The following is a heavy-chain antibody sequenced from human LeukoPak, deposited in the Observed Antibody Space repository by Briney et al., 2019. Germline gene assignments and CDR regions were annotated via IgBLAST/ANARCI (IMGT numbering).Heavy chain of an antibody. D-gene: IGHD3-16*01. V-gene: IGHV3-30*02. Sequence: PGGSLRLSCAASGFTFSSYGMHWVRQAPGKGLEWVAFIRFDGSVKYYTDSVKGRFTISRDNSKNTLYLQMNSLRTEDTAVYYCARSNSYAFDYWGQGTLVTVSS. CDR3: ARSNSYAFDY. CDR2: IRFDGSVK. J-gene: IGHJ4*02. CDR1: GFTFSSYG.